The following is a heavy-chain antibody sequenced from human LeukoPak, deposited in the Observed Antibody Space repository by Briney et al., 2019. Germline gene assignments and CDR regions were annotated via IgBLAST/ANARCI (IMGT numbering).Heavy chain of an antibody. CDR1: GFAFNNYA. CDR3: AKGYGPGSRLDY. Sequence: PGGSLRLSCAASGFAFNNYAMAWVRQAPGKGLEWVSGISATGGSNTYYAASVEGRFTISRDNSKNTLYLQKNSLRAEDTAVYYCAKGYGPGSRLDYWGQGILVTVSS. V-gene: IGHV3-23*01. J-gene: IGHJ4*02. D-gene: IGHD3-10*01. CDR2: ISATGGSNT.